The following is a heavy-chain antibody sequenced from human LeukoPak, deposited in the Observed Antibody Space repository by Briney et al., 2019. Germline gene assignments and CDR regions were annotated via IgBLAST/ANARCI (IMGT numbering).Heavy chain of an antibody. Sequence: PGGSLRLSCAASGFTFSSYEMNWVRQAPGKGLEWVSYISSSGSTIYYADSVKGRFTISRDNAKNSLSLQMNSLRAEDTAVYYCAKEELGYYYMDVWGKGTTVTISS. CDR3: AKEELGYYYMDV. D-gene: IGHD1-26*01. CDR1: GFTFSSYE. J-gene: IGHJ6*03. V-gene: IGHV3-48*03. CDR2: ISSSGSTI.